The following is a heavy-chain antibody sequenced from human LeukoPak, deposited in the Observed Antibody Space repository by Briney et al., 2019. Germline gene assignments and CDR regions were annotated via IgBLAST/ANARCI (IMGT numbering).Heavy chain of an antibody. CDR3: AKAQQLIFLLDY. V-gene: IGHV3-23*01. CDR2: ISGSGGST. CDR1: GFTFSSYA. Sequence: GGSLRLSCAASGFTFSSYAMSWIRQAPGKGLEWVSAISGSGGSTYYADSVKGRFTISRDNSKNTLYLQMNSLRAEDTAVYYYAKAQQLIFLLDYWGQGTLVTVSS. D-gene: IGHD6-13*01. J-gene: IGHJ4*02.